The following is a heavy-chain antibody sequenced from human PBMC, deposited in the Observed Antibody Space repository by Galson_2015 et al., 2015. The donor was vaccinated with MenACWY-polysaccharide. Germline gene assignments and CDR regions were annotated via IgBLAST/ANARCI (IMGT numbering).Heavy chain of an antibody. CDR2: INLDGRDK. CDR3: ARQRGYSYGYNDY. Sequence: SLRLSCAASALTFSSYWMSWVRQAPGKGLEWVANINLDGRDKYYVDSVRGRFTISRDNARNSLYLQMNSLRVEDTAVYYCARQRGYSYGYNDYWGQETLVTVSS. D-gene: IGHD5-18*01. J-gene: IGHJ4*02. CDR1: ALTFSSYW. V-gene: IGHV3-7*01.